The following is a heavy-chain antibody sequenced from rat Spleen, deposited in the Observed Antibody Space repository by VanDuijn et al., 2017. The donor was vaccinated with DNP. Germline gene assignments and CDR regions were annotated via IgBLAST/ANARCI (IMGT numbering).Heavy chain of an antibody. CDR3: ASLWTLTY. V-gene: IGHV5-7*01. CDR2: ISYDGSST. CDR1: GFTFSDYY. Sequence: EVQLVESGGGLVQPGRSLKLSCAVSGFTFSDYYMAWVRQAPAKGLEWVATISYDGSSTYYRDSVKGRFTISRDNAKNTLYLQMDSLRSEDTATYYCASLWTLTYWGQGTLVTVSS. J-gene: IGHJ3*01. D-gene: IGHD1-3*01.